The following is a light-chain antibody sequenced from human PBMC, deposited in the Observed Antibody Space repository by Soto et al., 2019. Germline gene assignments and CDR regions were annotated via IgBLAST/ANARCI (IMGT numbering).Light chain of an antibody. J-gene: IGLJ1*01. CDR2: GNN. CDR1: SSNTGINT. CDR3: CSYAGIYSYV. Sequence: QPVLTQPPSASGTPGQTITISCSGGSSNTGINTVSWYEHLPGTAPRLLIYGNNQRPSGVPDRFSGSKSGTSASLAISGLQSEDEADYYCCSYAGIYSYVFGTGTKLTVL. V-gene: IGLV1-44*01.